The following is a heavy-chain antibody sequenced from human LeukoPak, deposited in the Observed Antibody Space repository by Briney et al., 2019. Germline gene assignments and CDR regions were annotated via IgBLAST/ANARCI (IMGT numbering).Heavy chain of an antibody. CDR2: IIPIFGTA. CDR3: ATGGARGYNNYYYYYMDV. J-gene: IGHJ6*03. V-gene: IGHV1-69*06. D-gene: IGHD5-24*01. Sequence: GASVKVSCKASGYTFTSYYMHWVRQAPGQGLEWMGGIIPIFGTANYAQKFQGRVTITADKSTSTAYMELSSLRSEDTAVYYCATGGARGYNNYYYYYMDVWGKGTTVTVSS. CDR1: GYTFTSYY.